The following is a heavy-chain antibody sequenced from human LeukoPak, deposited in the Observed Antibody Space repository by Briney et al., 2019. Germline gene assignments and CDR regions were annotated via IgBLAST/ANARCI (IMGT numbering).Heavy chain of an antibody. V-gene: IGHV3-23*01. D-gene: IGHD2-2*01. Sequence: GGSLRLSCAASGFTFSSYAMSWVRQAPGKWLEWVSAISGSGGSTYYADSGKGRLTISRNNSKKTTYLQMNSLIAEDPAVYYCSIWAAIVVVPAAATFDYWGQGTLVTVSS. J-gene: IGHJ4*02. CDR2: ISGSGGST. CDR1: GFTFSSYA. CDR3: SIWAAIVVVPAAATFDY.